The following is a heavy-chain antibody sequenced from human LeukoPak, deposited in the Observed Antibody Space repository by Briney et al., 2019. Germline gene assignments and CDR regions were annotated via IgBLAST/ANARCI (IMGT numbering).Heavy chain of an antibody. D-gene: IGHD3-10*01. CDR1: GFTFSSYG. V-gene: IGHV3-53*01. CDR2: IYSGGST. CDR3: ARAKPKNMVRGLIMRRESRYYFDY. Sequence: GGSLRLSCAASGFTFSSYGMHWVRQAPGKGLEWVSVIYSGGSTYYSDSVKGRFTISRDNSKSTLYIQMNSLRAEDTAVYYCARAKPKNMVRGLIMRRESRYYFDYWGQGTLVTVSS. J-gene: IGHJ4*02.